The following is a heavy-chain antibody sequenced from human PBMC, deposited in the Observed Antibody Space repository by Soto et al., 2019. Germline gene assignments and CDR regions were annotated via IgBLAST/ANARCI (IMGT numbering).Heavy chain of an antibody. Sequence: QLQLQESGPGLVKPSETLSLTCTVSGGSISSSSYYWGWSRQPPGKGLEWIGSIHYSGSTYYNPSLKSRITISGDTSKNQFSLKLSSVTASDTAVYYCARHQQWLLHPCFDYWGQGTLVTVSS. CDR3: ARHQQWLLHPCFDY. CDR2: IHYSGST. D-gene: IGHD6-19*01. V-gene: IGHV4-39*01. CDR1: GGSISSSSYY. J-gene: IGHJ4*02.